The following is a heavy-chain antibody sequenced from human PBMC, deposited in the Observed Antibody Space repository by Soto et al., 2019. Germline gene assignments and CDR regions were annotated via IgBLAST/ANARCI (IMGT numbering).Heavy chain of an antibody. D-gene: IGHD3-3*01. Sequence: GGSLRLSCAASGFTFSSYAMHWVRQAPGKGLEWVAVISYDGSNKYYADSVKGRFTISRDNSKNTLYLQMNSLRAGDTAVYYCARDRGGTRSGYYSRYYYYGMDVWGQGTTVTVSS. J-gene: IGHJ6*02. CDR1: GFTFSSYA. CDR3: ARDRGGTRSGYYSRYYYYGMDV. CDR2: ISYDGSNK. V-gene: IGHV3-30-3*01.